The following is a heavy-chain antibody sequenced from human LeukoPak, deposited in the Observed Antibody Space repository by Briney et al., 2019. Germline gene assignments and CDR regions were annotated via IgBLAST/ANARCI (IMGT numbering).Heavy chain of an antibody. Sequence: GRSLRLSCAASGFTFSSYGMHWVRQAPGKGLEWVAVISYDGSNKYYADSVKGRFTISRDNSKNTLYLQMNSLRAEDTAVYYCARDRRDRRLDYWGQGTLVTVSS. CDR2: ISYDGSNK. J-gene: IGHJ4*02. CDR1: GFTFSSYG. V-gene: IGHV3-30*03. D-gene: IGHD1-14*01. CDR3: ARDRRDRRLDY.